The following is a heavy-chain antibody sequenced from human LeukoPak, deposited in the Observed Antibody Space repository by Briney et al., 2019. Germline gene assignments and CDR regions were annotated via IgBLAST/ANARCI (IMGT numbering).Heavy chain of an antibody. CDR3: TSDPRYCSSGVCYRWFDP. CDR1: GLRFTDAW. D-gene: IGHD2-8*01. V-gene: IGHV3-15*07. J-gene: IGHJ5*02. CDR2: IKSKNDGGKT. Sequence: GGSLRLSCAASGLRFTDAWMNWVRPTAGKGLEWVGRIKSKNDGGKTDYAAPVKGRFTISRDDSKNTLYLQMNSLKTEDTGVYFCTSDPRYCSSGVCYRWFDPWGQGTLVTVSS.